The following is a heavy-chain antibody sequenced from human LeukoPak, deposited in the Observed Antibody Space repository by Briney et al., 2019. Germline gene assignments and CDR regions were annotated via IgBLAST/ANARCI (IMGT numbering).Heavy chain of an antibody. CDR1: GFTFSSYE. Sequence: TGGSLRLSCAASGFTFSSYEMNWVRQAPGKGLEWVSYIISSCSTIYYADSVKGRFTISRDNAQNSLYLQMRSLRAEDTAVYYCAELGITMIGGVWGRGTTVTIS. D-gene: IGHD3-10*02. V-gene: IGHV3-48*03. J-gene: IGHJ6*03. CDR2: IISSCSTI. CDR3: AELGITMIGGV.